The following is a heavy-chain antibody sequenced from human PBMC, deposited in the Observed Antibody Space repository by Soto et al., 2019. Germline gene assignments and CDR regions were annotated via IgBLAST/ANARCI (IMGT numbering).Heavy chain of an antibody. J-gene: IGHJ6*02. Sequence: ASVKVSCKASGYTFTSYAMHWVRQAPGQGLEWMGWINAGNGNTKYSQKFQGRVTITRDTSASTAYMELSSLRSEDTAVYYCARDPAYYYDSSGYRGYYYYGMDVWGQGTTVTVSS. V-gene: IGHV1-3*01. CDR3: ARDPAYYYDSSGYRGYYYYGMDV. CDR1: GYTFTSYA. CDR2: INAGNGNT. D-gene: IGHD3-22*01.